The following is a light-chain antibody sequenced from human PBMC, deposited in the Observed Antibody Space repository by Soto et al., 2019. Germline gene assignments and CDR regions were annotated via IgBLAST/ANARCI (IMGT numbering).Light chain of an antibody. J-gene: IGKJ1*01. CDR2: DAS. Sequence: DIPMTQSPSSLSASVGDRVTITCQASQDISNYLNWYQQKPGKAPKLLIYDASNLETGVPSRFSGSGSGTDFTFTISSLQPEDIATYYCQEYDNLPPSWTFGQGTKVEIK. V-gene: IGKV1-33*01. CDR3: QEYDNLPPSWT. CDR1: QDISNY.